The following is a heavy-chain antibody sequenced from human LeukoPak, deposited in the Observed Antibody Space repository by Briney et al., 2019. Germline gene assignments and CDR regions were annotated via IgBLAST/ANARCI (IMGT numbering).Heavy chain of an antibody. CDR3: ATETNGRHYDY. CDR2: IGPTGFDR. V-gene: IGHV3-21*06. D-gene: IGHD1-14*01. Sequence: GGSLRLSCTTSGLTFSTSGFKWVRQAPGKGLEWVASIGPTGFDRYHADSIKGRFTISRDNANNFLYLQMDSLRAEDTAVYYCATETNGRHYDYWGQGTLLTVSS. CDR1: GLTFSTSG. J-gene: IGHJ4*02.